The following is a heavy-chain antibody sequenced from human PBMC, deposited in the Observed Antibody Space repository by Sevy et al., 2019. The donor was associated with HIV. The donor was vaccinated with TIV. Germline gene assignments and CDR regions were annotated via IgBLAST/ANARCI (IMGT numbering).Heavy chain of an antibody. CDR2: ISGTGGRT. CDR1: GFTFGNNA. CDR3: ARRSGPNNSHSDY. V-gene: IGHV3-23*01. J-gene: IGHJ4*02. D-gene: IGHD1-20*01. Sequence: GGSLRLSCAASGFTFGNNAMSWVRQAPGKGLEWVSTISGTGGRTYYADSVMGRLTISRDNSKNTLYLQMSSLRAEDTAIYFCARRSGPNNSHSDYWGQGTLVTVSS.